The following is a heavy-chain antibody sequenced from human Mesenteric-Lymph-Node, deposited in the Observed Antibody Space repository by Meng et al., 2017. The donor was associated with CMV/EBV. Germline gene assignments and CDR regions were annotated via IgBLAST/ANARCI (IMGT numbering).Heavy chain of an antibody. Sequence: GGSLRLSCAASGFTFSSYAMSWVRQVPGKGLEWVSAISGRGTSTYHADSVKGRFTISRDNSKNTLYLQMNSLRAEDTAVYYCARDRCSSTSCYGLYGMDVWGQGTTVTVSS. V-gene: IGHV3-23*01. CDR3: ARDRCSSTSCYGLYGMDV. D-gene: IGHD2-2*01. CDR2: ISGRGTST. CDR1: GFTFSSYA. J-gene: IGHJ6*02.